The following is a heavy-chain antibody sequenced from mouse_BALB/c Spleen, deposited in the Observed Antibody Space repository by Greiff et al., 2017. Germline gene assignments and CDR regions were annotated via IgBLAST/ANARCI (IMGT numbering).Heavy chain of an antibody. Sequence: VQLKQSGAELVKPGASVKLSCTASGFNIKDTYMHWVKQRPEQGLEWIGRIDPANGNTKYDPKFQGKATITADTSSNTAYLQLSSLTSEDTAVYYCARSGYGSSLAWFAYWGQGTLVTVSA. CDR1: GFNIKDTY. CDR2: IDPANGNT. V-gene: IGHV14-3*02. CDR3: ARSGYGSSLAWFAY. D-gene: IGHD1-1*01. J-gene: IGHJ3*01.